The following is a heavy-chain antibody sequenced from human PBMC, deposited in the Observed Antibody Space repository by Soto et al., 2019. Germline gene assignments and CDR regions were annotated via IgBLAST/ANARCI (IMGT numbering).Heavy chain of an antibody. Sequence: QVQLQESDSTLVEPSQTLSLTCTVSGGSISSGGYSWGWIRQPPGQGLEWIGYIYHSGSTYYNPSLKSRVTISEDRSKNQFSLKLSSVTAADTAVYYCARVVGDTAMVGVWGQGTLVTVSS. D-gene: IGHD5-18*01. CDR3: ARVVGDTAMVGV. V-gene: IGHV4-30-2*01. CDR2: IYHSGST. CDR1: GGSISSGGYS. J-gene: IGHJ4*02.